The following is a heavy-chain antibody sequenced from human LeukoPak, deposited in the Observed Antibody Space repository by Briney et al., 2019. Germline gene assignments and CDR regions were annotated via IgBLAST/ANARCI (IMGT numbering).Heavy chain of an antibody. J-gene: IGHJ4*02. Sequence: GGSLRLSCAASGFTFSSYSMNWVRLAPGKGLEWVSSISSSSYIYYADSVKGRFTISRDNAKNSLYLQMNSLRAEDTAVYYCARDLSGYDPHRRQEMGYWGQGTLVTVSS. D-gene: IGHD5-12*01. CDR1: GFTFSSYS. CDR3: ARDLSGYDPHRRQEMGY. CDR2: ISSSSYI. V-gene: IGHV3-21*01.